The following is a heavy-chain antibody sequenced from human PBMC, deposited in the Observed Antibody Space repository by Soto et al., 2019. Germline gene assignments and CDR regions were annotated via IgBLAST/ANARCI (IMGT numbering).Heavy chain of an antibody. D-gene: IGHD6-19*01. Sequence: GGSLRLSCAASGFTFSSYGMHWVRQAPGKGLEWVAVIWYDGSNKYYADSVKGRFTISRDNSKNTLYLQMNSLRAEDTAVYYCARFIAVAGTSYYYGMDVWGQGTTVTVSS. J-gene: IGHJ6*02. CDR1: GFTFSSYG. V-gene: IGHV3-33*01. CDR2: IWYDGSNK. CDR3: ARFIAVAGTSYYYGMDV.